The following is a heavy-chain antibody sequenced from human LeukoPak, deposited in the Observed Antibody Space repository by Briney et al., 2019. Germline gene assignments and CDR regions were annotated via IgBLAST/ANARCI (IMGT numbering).Heavy chain of an antibody. V-gene: IGHV3-15*01. Sequence: GGSLRLSCAASGLSISNDWMSWVRQAPGKGLEWVARVKSKSAGETTDYAAPVKGRFTISRDDSRNTLYLQMNSLKTEDTAVYYCTLIQGWGSGSYYRDFWGQGTLVTVPS. CDR2: VKSKSAGETT. CDR3: TLIQGWGSGSYYRDF. J-gene: IGHJ4*02. CDR1: GLSISNDW. D-gene: IGHD3-10*01.